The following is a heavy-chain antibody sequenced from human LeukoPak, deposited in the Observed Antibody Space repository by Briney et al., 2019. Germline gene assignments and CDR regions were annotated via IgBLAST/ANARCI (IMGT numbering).Heavy chain of an antibody. CDR3: AKGSSGSYSGPGDF. D-gene: IGHD1-26*01. Sequence: GGSLRLSCAASGLTFSSYAMSWVRQAPGKGLEWVSAISGSSGRTYYADSVKGRLTISRDNSKNTLYLQMNSLKAEDTAVYYCAKGSSGSYSGPGDFWGQGTLVTVSS. V-gene: IGHV3-23*01. CDR2: ISGSSGRT. CDR1: GLTFSSYA. J-gene: IGHJ4*02.